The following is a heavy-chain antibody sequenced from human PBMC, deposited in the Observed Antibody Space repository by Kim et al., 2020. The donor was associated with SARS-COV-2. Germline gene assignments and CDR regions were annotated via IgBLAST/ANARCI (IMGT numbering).Heavy chain of an antibody. D-gene: IGHD6-25*01. CDR2: ISSSSSYT. CDR3: ARDLRYSSGYGMDV. J-gene: IGHJ6*02. V-gene: IGHV3-11*05. CDR1: GFTFSDYY. Sequence: GGSLRLSCAASGFTFSDYYMSWIRQAPGKGLEWVSYISSSSSYTNYADSVKGRFTISRDNAKNSLYLQMNSLRAEDTAVYYCARDLRYSSGYGMDVWGQGATVTVCS.